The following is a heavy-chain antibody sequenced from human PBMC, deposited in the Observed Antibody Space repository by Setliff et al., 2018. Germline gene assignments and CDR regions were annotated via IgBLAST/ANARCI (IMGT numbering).Heavy chain of an antibody. CDR2: IMPKFGTP. V-gene: IGHV1-69*13. CDR1: GGTFSNYC. D-gene: IGHD5-18*01. CDR3: ASHFLTVMKYYYYMDV. J-gene: IGHJ6*03. Sequence: SVKVSCKASGGTFSNYCISWVRQAPGQGLEWMGGIMPKFGTPNRSQKFQGRVTITADESTSTACMELSGLTSEDTAVYYCASHFLTVMKYYYYMDVWGKGTTVTAP.